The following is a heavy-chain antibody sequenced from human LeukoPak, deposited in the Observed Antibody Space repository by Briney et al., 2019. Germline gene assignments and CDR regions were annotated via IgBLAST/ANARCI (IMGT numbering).Heavy chain of an antibody. V-gene: IGHV3-7*01. Sequence: GGSLRLSCEASGFMFSKYWMTWVRQAPGKGLEWVANIRGDGSVKYLLDSVKGRFSISRDNAKNSLSLEMNNLRAEDTAVYYCSRDANYYDSSRHYFDAFDIWGRGAMVTVSS. CDR1: GFMFSKYW. CDR2: IRGDGSVK. CDR3: SRDANYYDSSRHYFDAFDI. D-gene: IGHD3-22*01. J-gene: IGHJ3*02.